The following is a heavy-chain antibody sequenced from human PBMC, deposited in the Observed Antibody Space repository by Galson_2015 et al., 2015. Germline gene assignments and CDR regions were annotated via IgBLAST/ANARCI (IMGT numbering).Heavy chain of an antibody. V-gene: IGHV3-11*01. Sequence: SLRLSCAASGFTFSDYYMSWIRQAPGEGLEWLAYISNGGSAINYADSVKGRFSVSRDNAKNSLYLQINSLRAEDTAVYYCARGNWDDYWGQGTLVTVSS. CDR2: ISNGGSAI. CDR1: GFTFSDYY. J-gene: IGHJ4*02. D-gene: IGHD7-27*01. CDR3: ARGNWDDY.